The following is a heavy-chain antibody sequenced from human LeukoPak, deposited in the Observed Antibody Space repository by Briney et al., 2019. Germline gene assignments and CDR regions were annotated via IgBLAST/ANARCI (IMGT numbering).Heavy chain of an antibody. V-gene: IGHV3-30*18. CDR2: ISYDGSTV. J-gene: IGHJ4*02. CDR3: AKGVGSTGSYFDY. Sequence: GSLRLSCAASGFTFSSYGIHWVRQAPGKGLEWVAVISYDGSTVYYADSVKGRFTISRDNSKDTLYLQMNSLRTDDTAVYYCAKGVGSTGSYFDYWGQGTLVTVSS. D-gene: IGHD1-26*01. CDR1: GFTFSSYG.